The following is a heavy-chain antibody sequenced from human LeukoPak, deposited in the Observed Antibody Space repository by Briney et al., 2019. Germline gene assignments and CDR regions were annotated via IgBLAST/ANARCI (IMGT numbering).Heavy chain of an antibody. CDR1: VGSFSGYY. J-gene: IGHJ4*02. CDR2: INHSGST. V-gene: IGHV4-34*01. D-gene: IGHD5-24*01. Sequence: SETLSLTCAVYVGSFSGYYWSWIRQPPGEGLEWIGEINHSGSTNYNPSLKSRVTISVDTSKNQFSLKLSSVTAADTAVYYCARGEIATIRGYFDYWGQGNLVTVSS. CDR3: ARGEIATIRGYFDY.